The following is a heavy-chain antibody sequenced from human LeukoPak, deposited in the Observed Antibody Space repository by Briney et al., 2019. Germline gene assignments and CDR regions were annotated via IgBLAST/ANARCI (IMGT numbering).Heavy chain of an antibody. D-gene: IGHD4-17*01. Sequence: SETLSLTCTVSGGSISSYYWSWIRQPPGKGLEWIGYIYYSGSTNYNPSLKSRVTISVDTSKNQFSLKLSSVTAADTAVYYCARGAYGDYSLDYWGQGTLVTISS. CDR2: IYYSGST. V-gene: IGHV4-59*01. CDR1: GGSISSYY. CDR3: ARGAYGDYSLDY. J-gene: IGHJ4*02.